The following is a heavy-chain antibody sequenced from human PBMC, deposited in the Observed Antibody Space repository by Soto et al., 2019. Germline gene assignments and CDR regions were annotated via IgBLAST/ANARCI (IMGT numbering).Heavy chain of an antibody. D-gene: IGHD3-3*01. CDR3: ARDHGDDFWSGPYYCYYGMDV. CDR2: INPNSGGT. V-gene: IGHV1-2*02. Sequence: ASVKVSCKASGYTFTGYYTHWVRQAPGQGLEWMGWINPNSGGTNYAQKFQGRVTMTRDTSISTAYMELSRLRSDDTAVYYCARDHGDDFWSGPYYCYYGMDVWGQGTTVTVSS. CDR1: GYTFTGYY. J-gene: IGHJ6*02.